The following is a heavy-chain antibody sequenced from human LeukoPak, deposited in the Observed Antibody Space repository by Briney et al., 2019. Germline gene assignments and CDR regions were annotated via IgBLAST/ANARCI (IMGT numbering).Heavy chain of an antibody. J-gene: IGHJ6*02. CDR1: GFTFSSYA. D-gene: IGHD5-12*01. CDR2: ISYDRSNK. CDR3: ARGWPWWLLYYYYYGMDV. V-gene: IGHV3-30-3*01. Sequence: PGGSLRLSCAASGFTFSSYAMHWVRQAPGKGLEWVAVISYDRSNKYYADSVKGRFTISRDNSKNTLYLQMNSLRAEDTAVYYCARGWPWWLLYYYYYGMDVWGQGTTVPVSS.